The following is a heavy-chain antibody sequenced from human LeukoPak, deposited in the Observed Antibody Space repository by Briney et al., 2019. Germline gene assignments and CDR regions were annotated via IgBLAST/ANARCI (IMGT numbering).Heavy chain of an antibody. CDR1: GGTFSSYA. Sequence: ASVKVSCKASGGTFSSYAISWVRQAPGQGLEWMGGIIPIFGTANYAQKFQGRVTITTDESTSTAYMELSSLRSEDTAVYYGARSKSGGYSRYFDYWGQGTLVTVSS. CDR3: ARSKSGGYSRYFDY. J-gene: IGHJ4*02. V-gene: IGHV1-69*05. CDR2: IIPIFGTA. D-gene: IGHD3-22*01.